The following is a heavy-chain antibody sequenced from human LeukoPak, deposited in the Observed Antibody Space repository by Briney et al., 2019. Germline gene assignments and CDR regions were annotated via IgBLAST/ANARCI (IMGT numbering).Heavy chain of an antibody. Sequence: GASVKVSCKASGGTFSSYAISWVRQAPGQGLEWMGRIIPIFGTANYAQKFQGRVTITTDESTSTAYMELSSLRSEDTAVYYCASTNYDILTGYPIYYFDYWGQGTLVTVSS. CDR1: GGTFSSYA. D-gene: IGHD3-9*01. V-gene: IGHV1-69*05. CDR2: IIPIFGTA. J-gene: IGHJ4*02. CDR3: ASTNYDILTGYPIYYFDY.